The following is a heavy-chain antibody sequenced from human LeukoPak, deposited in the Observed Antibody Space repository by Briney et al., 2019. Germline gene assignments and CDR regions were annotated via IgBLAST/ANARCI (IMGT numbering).Heavy chain of an antibody. V-gene: IGHV1-46*01. J-gene: IGHJ4*02. CDR2: INPSGGIP. D-gene: IGHD6-13*01. CDR3: ARRGSCFGSICSLDY. Sequence: ASVKVSCKASGYTFSNYYIHWVRQAAGQGLEWMGIINPSGGIPSYAPNFQGRVTMSRDTSTNTVYMELSSLTSEDTAVYYCARRGSCFGSICSLDYWGQGTLVTVCS. CDR1: GYTFSNYY.